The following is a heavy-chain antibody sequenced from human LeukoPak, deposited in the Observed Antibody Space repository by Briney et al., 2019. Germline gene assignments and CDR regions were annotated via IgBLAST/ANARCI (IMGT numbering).Heavy chain of an antibody. V-gene: IGHV1-8*01. D-gene: IGHD5-24*01. CDR2: MNPNSGNT. CDR3: ASYVEMATMNDAFDI. Sequence: ASVKVSCKASGYTFTSYDINWVRQATGQGLEWMGWMNPNSGNTGYAQKFQGRVTMTRNTSISTAYMELSSLRSGDTAAYYCASYVEMATMNDAFDIWGKGTVVTVSS. J-gene: IGHJ3*02. CDR1: GYTFTSYD.